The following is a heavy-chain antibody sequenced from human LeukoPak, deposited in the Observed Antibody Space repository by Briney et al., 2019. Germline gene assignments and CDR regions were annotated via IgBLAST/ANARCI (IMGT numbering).Heavy chain of an antibody. D-gene: IGHD6-13*01. CDR1: GYTFTSYG. J-gene: IGHJ4*02. CDR2: INPNSGGT. Sequence: ASVKVSCKASGYTFTSYGISWVRQAPGQGLEWMGWINPNSGGTNYAQKFQGRVTMTRGTSISTAYMELSRLRSDDTAVYYCASEGSRSDLDYWGQGTLVTVSS. V-gene: IGHV1-2*02. CDR3: ASEGSRSDLDY.